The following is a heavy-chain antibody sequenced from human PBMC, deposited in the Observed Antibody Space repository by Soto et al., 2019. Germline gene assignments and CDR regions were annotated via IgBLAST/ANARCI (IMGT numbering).Heavy chain of an antibody. V-gene: IGHV1-18*01. Sequence: QVQLVQSGAEVKKPGASVKVSCKASGYTFTSYGISWVRQAPGQGLEWMGWISAYNGNTNYAQKLQGRVTMTTDTSTRTAYIELRSLRSDDTAVYYCARDSGYGDYEAFVDVWGQGTTVTVSS. D-gene: IGHD4-17*01. CDR2: ISAYNGNT. J-gene: IGHJ6*02. CDR1: GYTFTSYG. CDR3: ARDSGYGDYEAFVDV.